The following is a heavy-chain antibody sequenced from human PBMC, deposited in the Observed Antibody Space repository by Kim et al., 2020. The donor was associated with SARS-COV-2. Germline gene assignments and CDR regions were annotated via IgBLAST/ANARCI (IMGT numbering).Heavy chain of an antibody. D-gene: IGHD3-10*01. J-gene: IGHJ4*02. Sequence: SVKVSCKASGVTFSSYAISWVRQAPGQWLEWMGRIIPILGIANYAQKFQGRVTITADKSTSTAYMELSSLRSEDTAVYYCAISGSPDDYWGQGTLVTVSS. CDR1: GVTFSSYA. V-gene: IGHV1-69*04. CDR3: AISGSPDDY. CDR2: IIPILGIA.